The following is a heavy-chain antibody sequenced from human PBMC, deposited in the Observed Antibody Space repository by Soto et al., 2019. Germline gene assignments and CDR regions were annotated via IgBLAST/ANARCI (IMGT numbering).Heavy chain of an antibody. Sequence: GASVKVSCKASGYTFTSYGISWVRQAPGQGLEWMGGIIPIFGTANYAQKFQGRVTITADESTSTAYMELSSLRSEETAVYYCARGGSSSWYQKRPPLDSGGFDPWGQGTLVTVSS. CDR1: GYTFTSYG. D-gene: IGHD6-13*01. CDR3: ARGGSSSWYQKRPPLDSGGFDP. J-gene: IGHJ5*02. V-gene: IGHV1-69*13. CDR2: IIPIFGTA.